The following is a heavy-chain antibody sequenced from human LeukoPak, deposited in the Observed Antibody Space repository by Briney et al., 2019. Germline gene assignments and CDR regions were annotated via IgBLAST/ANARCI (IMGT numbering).Heavy chain of an antibody. CDR1: GGTFSSYA. V-gene: IGHV1-69*01. CDR2: IIPIFGTA. D-gene: IGHD3-10*01. Sequence: SVKVSCKASGGTFSSYAISWVRQAPGQGLEWMGGIIPIFGTANYAQKFQGRVTITADESTSTAYMELSSLRSEDTAVYYCARVGESITMVRGVKGFSWFDPWGQGTLVTVSS. CDR3: ARVGESITMVRGVKGFSWFDP. J-gene: IGHJ5*02.